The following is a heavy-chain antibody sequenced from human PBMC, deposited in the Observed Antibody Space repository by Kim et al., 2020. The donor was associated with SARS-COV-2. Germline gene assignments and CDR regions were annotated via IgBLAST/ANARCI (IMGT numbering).Heavy chain of an antibody. D-gene: IGHD1-26*01. J-gene: IGHJ4*02. CDR3: ASSGSYYKDIDY. Sequence: GGSLRLSCAASGFTFSSYSMNWVRQAPGKGLEWVSSITSSSSYIYYADSVKGRFTISRDNAKKLLYLQMNSLRADDTAVYYCASSGSYYKDIDYWVQGTL. CDR2: ITSSSSYI. CDR1: GFTFSSYS. V-gene: IGHV3-21*01.